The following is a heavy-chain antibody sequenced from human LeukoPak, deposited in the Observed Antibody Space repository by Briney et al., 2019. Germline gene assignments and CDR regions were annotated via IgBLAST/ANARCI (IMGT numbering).Heavy chain of an antibody. CDR2: IYHSGST. Sequence: PSETLSLTCAVYGGSFSGYYWSWIRQPPGKGLEWIGEIYHSGSTNYNPSLKSRVTISVDTSKNQFSLKLSSVTAADTAVYYCARALIIAAAGMRGYYYYGMDVWGQGTTVTVSS. D-gene: IGHD6-13*01. CDR3: ARALIIAAAGMRGYYYYGMDV. J-gene: IGHJ6*02. CDR1: GGSFSGYY. V-gene: IGHV4-34*01.